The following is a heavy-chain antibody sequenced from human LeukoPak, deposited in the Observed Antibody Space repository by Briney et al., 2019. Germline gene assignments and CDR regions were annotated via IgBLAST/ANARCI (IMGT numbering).Heavy chain of an antibody. Sequence: GASVKVSCKASGYTFTSCGISWVRQAPGQGLEWMGWISAYNGNTNYAQKLQGRVTMTTDTSTSTAYMELRSLRSDDTAVYYCARAGGSGYYDSSGYYPHAFDIWGKGTMVTVSS. CDR3: ARAGGSGYYDSSGYYPHAFDI. D-gene: IGHD3-22*01. V-gene: IGHV1-18*01. CDR2: ISAYNGNT. CDR1: GYTFTSCG. J-gene: IGHJ3*02.